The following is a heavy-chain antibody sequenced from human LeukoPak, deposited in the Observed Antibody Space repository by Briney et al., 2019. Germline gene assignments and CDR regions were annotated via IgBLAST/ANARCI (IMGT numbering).Heavy chain of an antibody. CDR2: IYYSGST. CDR3: ARDRSWIDY. J-gene: IGHJ4*02. Sequence: SETLSLTCTVSGGSISGYYWSWIRQPPGKGLEWIGYIYYSGSTNYNPSLKSRVTISVDTSKNQFSLKLSSVTAADTAVYYCARDRSWIDYWGQGTLVTVSS. CDR1: GGSISGYY. D-gene: IGHD1-26*01. V-gene: IGHV4-59*01.